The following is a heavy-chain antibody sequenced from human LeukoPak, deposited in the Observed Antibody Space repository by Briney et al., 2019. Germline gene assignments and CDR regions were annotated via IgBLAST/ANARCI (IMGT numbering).Heavy chain of an antibody. CDR1: GFTFSNYW. J-gene: IGHJ5*02. D-gene: IGHD5-24*01. V-gene: IGHV3-7*05. CDR3: ARASDPWLQLT. Sequence: GGSLRLSCAASGFTFSNYWMIWVRQAPGKGLEWVANIKQDGSEKRYADSVRGRFTVSRDNAHTSLYLQMSSLRAEDAALYFCARASDPWLQLTWGQGTLVTVSS. CDR2: IKQDGSEK.